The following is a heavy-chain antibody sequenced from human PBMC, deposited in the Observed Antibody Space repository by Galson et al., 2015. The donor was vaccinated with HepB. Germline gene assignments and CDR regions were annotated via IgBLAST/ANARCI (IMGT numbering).Heavy chain of an antibody. D-gene: IGHD5-18*01. J-gene: IGHJ5*02. CDR2: IKQDGSEK. CDR3: AREGGGYSYARNWFDP. CDR1: GFTFSSYW. Sequence: SLRLSCAASGFTFSSYWMSWVRQAPGKGLEWVANIKQDGSEKYYVDSVKGRFTISRDNAKNSLYLQMNSLRAEDTAVYYCAREGGGYSYARNWFDPWGQGTLVTVSS. V-gene: IGHV3-7*03.